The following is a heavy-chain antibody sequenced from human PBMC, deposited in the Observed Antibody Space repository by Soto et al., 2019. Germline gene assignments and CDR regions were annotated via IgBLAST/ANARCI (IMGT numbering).Heavy chain of an antibody. V-gene: IGHV4-38-2*01. Sequence: PSETLSLTCAVSGYSISSSNWWGWIRQPPGKGLEWIGSIYYSGSTYYNPSLKSRVTISVDTSKNQFSLKLSSVTAADTAVYYCARHQSHSSSYVEPWGQGTLVTVSS. J-gene: IGHJ5*02. CDR1: GYSISSSNW. CDR2: IYYSGST. D-gene: IGHD6-13*01. CDR3: ARHQSHSSSYVEP.